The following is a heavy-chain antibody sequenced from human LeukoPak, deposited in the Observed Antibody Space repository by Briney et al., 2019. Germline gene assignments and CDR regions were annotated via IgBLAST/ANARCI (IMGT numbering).Heavy chain of an antibody. D-gene: IGHD2-21*02. CDR2: INLNNGAT. CDR1: GFTFTAYY. Sequence: VASVKVSCKASGFTFTAYYLYWVRQAPGQGPECVGFINLNNGATGYAQNFQGRVTMTRDTSISTAFMELSSLRSDDTAVYYCARDGDSTAPDFDFWGQGALVTVSS. V-gene: IGHV1-2*02. J-gene: IGHJ4*02. CDR3: ARDGDSTAPDFDF.